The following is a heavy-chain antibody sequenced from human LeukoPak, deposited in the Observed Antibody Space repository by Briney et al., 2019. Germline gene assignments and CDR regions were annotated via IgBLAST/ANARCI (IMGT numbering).Heavy chain of an antibody. CDR3: ARDRDRYNYDDY. J-gene: IGHJ4*02. V-gene: IGHV4-59*01. D-gene: IGHD5-24*01. Sequence: PSETLSPTCTVSGSSFSSYYSSWLRQPPGKGLEWIGYIYYSGSTNYNPSLKSRVTISVDTSKNQFSLKLSAVTAADTAVYYCARDRDRYNYDDYWGQGTLVTVSS. CDR2: IYYSGST. CDR1: GSSFSSYY.